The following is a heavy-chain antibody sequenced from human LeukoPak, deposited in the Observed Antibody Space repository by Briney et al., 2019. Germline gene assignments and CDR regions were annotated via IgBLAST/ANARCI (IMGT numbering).Heavy chain of an antibody. CDR3: AIWRDRGWFDP. Sequence: SETLSLTCTVSGGSISSYYWSWIRQPPGKGLEWIGYIYYSGSTNYNPSLKSRVTISVDTSRNQFSLKLNSVTAAGTAVYYCAIWRDRGWFDPWGQGTLVTVSS. D-gene: IGHD3-16*01. V-gene: IGHV4-59*08. CDR2: IYYSGST. CDR1: GGSISSYY. J-gene: IGHJ5*02.